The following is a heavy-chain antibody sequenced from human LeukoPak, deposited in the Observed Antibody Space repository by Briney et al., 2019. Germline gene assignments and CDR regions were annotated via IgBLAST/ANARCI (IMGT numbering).Heavy chain of an antibody. V-gene: IGHV1-18*04. CDR1: GYTFTNYG. CDR2: ISAYNGNT. J-gene: IGHJ4*02. Sequence: ASVKVSCKASGYTFTNYGITWVRQAPGQGLEWMGWISAYNGNTNYVQSLQGRVTMTTDASTSTAYMELRSLSSDDTAMYYCARSYCSGGVCFFSDFWGQRTLVTVSS. D-gene: IGHD2-15*01. CDR3: ARSYCSGGVCFFSDF.